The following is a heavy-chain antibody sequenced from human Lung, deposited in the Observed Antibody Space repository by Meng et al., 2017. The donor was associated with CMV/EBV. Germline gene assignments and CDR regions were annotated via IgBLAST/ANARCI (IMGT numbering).Heavy chain of an antibody. CDR3: SRHLGLAIDF. CDR1: GFTFSGSD. V-gene: IGHV3-73*01. Sequence: GEYLKIXCAASGFTFSGSDIHWVRQASGKGLESVGRIRSEPNNHATSYAVSLRSRVTISRDDSKNTAYLQVDSLKTDNTAVYYCSRHLGLAIDFWGQGTRVTVAS. J-gene: IGHJ4*02. CDR2: IRSEPNNHAT.